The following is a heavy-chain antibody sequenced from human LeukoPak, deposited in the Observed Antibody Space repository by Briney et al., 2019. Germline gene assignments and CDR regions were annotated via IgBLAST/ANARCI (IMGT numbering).Heavy chain of an antibody. D-gene: IGHD3-22*01. V-gene: IGHV3-9*01. Sequence: PGRSLRLSCKVSGFTLDDYAMHWVRQVPGKGLEWVSGITWNRDNIGYGDSVKGRFTVSRDNVKNGLYLQMKSLRPEDTALYYCAKDLSSAITSALVLDVWGQGTTVIVSS. CDR3: AKDLSSAITSALVLDV. CDR2: ITWNRDNI. CDR1: GFTLDDYA. J-gene: IGHJ6*02.